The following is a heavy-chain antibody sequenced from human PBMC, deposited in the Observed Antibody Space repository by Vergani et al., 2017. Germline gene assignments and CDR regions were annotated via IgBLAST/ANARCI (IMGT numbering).Heavy chain of an antibody. J-gene: IGHJ6*03. Sequence: QVQLEESGGGVVQPGRSLRLSCAGSGFTLSSHAMHWVRQAPGKGLEWVAFIWYDGSKEYYADSVKGRFTISRDNSKNTLYLQMNNLRAADTAVYYCARSGNCAHGVCYMTYYYYMDVWGKGTAVTVSS. V-gene: IGHV3-33*01. D-gene: IGHD2-8*01. CDR3: ARSGNCAHGVCYMTYYYYMDV. CDR1: GFTLSSHA. CDR2: IWYDGSKE.